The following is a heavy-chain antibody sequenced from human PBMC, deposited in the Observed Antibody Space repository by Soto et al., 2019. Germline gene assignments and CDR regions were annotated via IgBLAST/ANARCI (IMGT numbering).Heavy chain of an antibody. V-gene: IGHV1-69*13. D-gene: IGHD3-3*01. CDR2: VIPIFGTA. J-gene: IGHJ6*02. Sequence: VKVSCKASGGTFSSYAISWVRQAPGQGLEWMGGVIPIFGTANYAQKFQGRVTITADQSTSTAYMKLSSLRSDDTAVYYCARDPGHYDFWSGYPKGYYYYGMDVWGQGTTVTVSS. CDR1: GGTFSSYA. CDR3: ARDPGHYDFWSGYPKGYYYYGMDV.